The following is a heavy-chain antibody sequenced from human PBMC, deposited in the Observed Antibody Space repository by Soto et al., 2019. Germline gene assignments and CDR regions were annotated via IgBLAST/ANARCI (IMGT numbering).Heavy chain of an antibody. J-gene: IGHJ6*02. V-gene: IGHV3-23*01. D-gene: IGHD3-10*01. CDR3: AAPRDEYGSGVSWFTYGMDI. CDR2: LDGAGGST. Sequence: GESLSVACLASGFTFSDCAMTWVRHVPGRGLEWVASLDGAGGSTYYADSVRGRFTISRDNSQNTLFLQMKRLTVDDTAIYYCAAPRDEYGSGVSWFTYGMDIWGQGTTVTVSS. CDR1: GFTFSDCA.